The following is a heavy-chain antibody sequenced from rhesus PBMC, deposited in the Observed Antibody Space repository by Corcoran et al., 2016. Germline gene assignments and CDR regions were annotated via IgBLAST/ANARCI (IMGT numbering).Heavy chain of an antibody. CDR2: IKSGGGST. J-gene: IGHJ4*01. V-gene: IGHV3S5*01. CDR1: GFTFSSYG. Sequence: EVQLVETGGGLVQPGGSLKLSCAASGFTFSSYGMSWVRQAPGKGLEWVSAIKSGGGSTYYADYVKGRFTISRDNSKNTLSLQMNSLRAEDTAVYYCAKYRFDYWGQGVLVTVSS. D-gene: IGHD1-1*01. CDR3: AKYRFDY.